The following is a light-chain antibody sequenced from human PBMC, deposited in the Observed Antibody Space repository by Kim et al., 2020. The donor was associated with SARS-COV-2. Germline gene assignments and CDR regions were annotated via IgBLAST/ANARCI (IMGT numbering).Light chain of an antibody. V-gene: IGLV1-44*01. CDR2: GYN. CDR1: YANLGNNS. CDR3: AAWDDNLNGVG. Sequence: RVHSICYGRYANLGNNSLNWWQQLPGSAPKRSLSGYNLRPSVVPTRFSTAKSGTSASLAISGLQSEDEADYYCAAWDDNLNGVGFGGGTQLTVL. J-gene: IGLJ2*01.